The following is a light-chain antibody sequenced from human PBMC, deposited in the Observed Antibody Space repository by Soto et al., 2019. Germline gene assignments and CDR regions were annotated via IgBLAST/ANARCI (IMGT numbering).Light chain of an antibody. CDR1: SSHVGAYNY. V-gene: IGLV2-14*01. CDR3: SSHTTSNTRV. Sequence: QSALTQPASVSGAPRQSLTIIITETSSHVGAYNYVSWYQQHPGKAPKLIIYEVSNRPSGVSWRFSGSKSGNTASLTISGLQSEDEADYYCSSHTTSNTRVFGTGTKVTVL. J-gene: IGLJ1*01. CDR2: EVS.